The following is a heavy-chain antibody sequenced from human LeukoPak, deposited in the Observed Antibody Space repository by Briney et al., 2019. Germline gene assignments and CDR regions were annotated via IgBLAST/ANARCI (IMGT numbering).Heavy chain of an antibody. D-gene: IGHD1-26*01. CDR1: GFTFDDYA. Sequence: GRSLRLSCAASGFTFDDYAMHWVRQAPGKGLGWVSGISWNSGSIGYADSVKGRFTISRDNAKNSLYLQMNSLRAEDTALYYCAKDASGSYSGFDYWGQGTLVTVSS. V-gene: IGHV3-9*01. J-gene: IGHJ4*02. CDR3: AKDASGSYSGFDY. CDR2: ISWNSGSI.